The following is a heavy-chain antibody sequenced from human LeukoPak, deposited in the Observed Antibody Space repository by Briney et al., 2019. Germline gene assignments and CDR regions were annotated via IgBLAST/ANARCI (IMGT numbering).Heavy chain of an antibody. V-gene: IGHV3-7*01. Sequence: SGGSLRLSGAASGFTFISYWMNWVRQAPGNGLEWVANIKQDGGEKYYVDSVKGRFTISRDNAKNSLYLQMNSLRAEDTAVYYCARDSPQIFPHAFDVWGQGTMVTVSS. CDR2: IKQDGGEK. D-gene: IGHD3-9*01. CDR1: GFTFISYW. J-gene: IGHJ3*01. CDR3: ARDSPQIFPHAFDV.